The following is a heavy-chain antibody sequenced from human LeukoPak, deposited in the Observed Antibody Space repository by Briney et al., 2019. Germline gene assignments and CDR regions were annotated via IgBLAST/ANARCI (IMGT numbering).Heavy chain of an antibody. CDR1: GGSISSSNW. Sequence: SETLPLTCAVSGGSISSSNWWSWVRQPPGKGLEWIGEIYHSGSTNYNPSLKSRVTISVDKSKNQFSLKLSSVTAADTAVYYCARRITIFGVVRAMDYWGQGTLVTVSS. D-gene: IGHD3-3*01. J-gene: IGHJ4*02. V-gene: IGHV4-4*02. CDR3: ARRITIFGVVRAMDY. CDR2: IYHSGST.